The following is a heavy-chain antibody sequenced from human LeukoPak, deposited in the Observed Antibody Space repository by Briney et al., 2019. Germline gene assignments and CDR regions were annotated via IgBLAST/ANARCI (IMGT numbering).Heavy chain of an antibody. J-gene: IGHJ5*02. CDR2: INPSGGST. Sequence: ASVKVSCKASGYTFTSYYMHWVRQAPGQGLEWMGIINPSGGSTSYAQKFQGRVTMTRDTSTSTAYMELSSLRSEDTAVYYCARDRFPAPYCGGDCYNWFDPWGQGTLVTVSS. CDR3: ARDRFPAPYCGGDCYNWFDP. V-gene: IGHV1-46*01. D-gene: IGHD2-21*02. CDR1: GYTFTSYY.